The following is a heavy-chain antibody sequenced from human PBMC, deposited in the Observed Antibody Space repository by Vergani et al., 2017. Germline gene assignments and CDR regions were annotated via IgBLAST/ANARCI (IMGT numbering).Heavy chain of an antibody. Sequence: QVQLVQSGAEVQKPGASVKVSCKASGYTFTGYYMHWVRQAPGQGLEWMGWINPNSGGTNYAQKFQGRVTITADASTSTAYMELSSLRSEDTAVYYCATVHSSGGAFDIWGQGTMVTVSS. CDR1: GYTFTGYY. D-gene: IGHD6-19*01. V-gene: IGHV1-2*02. CDR2: INPNSGGT. J-gene: IGHJ3*02. CDR3: ATVHSSGGAFDI.